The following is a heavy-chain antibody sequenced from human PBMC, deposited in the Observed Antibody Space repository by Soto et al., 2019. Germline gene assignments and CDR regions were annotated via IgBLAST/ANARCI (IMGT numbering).Heavy chain of an antibody. J-gene: IGHJ4*02. CDR2: ISGSGGST. CDR1: GFTFSSYA. V-gene: IGHV3-23*01. D-gene: IGHD5-12*01. Sequence: GESLISCAASGFTFSSYAMSWVRQAPGKGLEWVSAISGSGGSTYYADSVKGRFTISRDNSKNTLYLQMNSLRAEDTAVYYCAKDRLDSGYLEGDYWGQGTLVTVSS. CDR3: AKDRLDSGYLEGDY.